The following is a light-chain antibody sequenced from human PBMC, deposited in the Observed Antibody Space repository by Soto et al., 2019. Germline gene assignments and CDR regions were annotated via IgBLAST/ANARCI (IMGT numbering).Light chain of an antibody. Sequence: QSVLTQPPSASGSPGQSVAISCTGTTSDVGAYNYVSWYQQHPGKAPRLIIYEVTKRPSGVPDRFSGSKSGTTASLTVSGLQAEDEADYYCIAHAGSSNWGVFGGGTKVTVL. CDR2: EVT. CDR1: TSDVGAYNY. V-gene: IGLV2-8*01. CDR3: IAHAGSSNWGV. J-gene: IGLJ2*01.